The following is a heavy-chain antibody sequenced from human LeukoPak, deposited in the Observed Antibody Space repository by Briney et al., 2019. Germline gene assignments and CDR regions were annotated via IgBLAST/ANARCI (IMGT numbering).Heavy chain of an antibody. D-gene: IGHD4-11*01. V-gene: IGHV1-8*03. Sequence: ASVKVSCKASVYTFTSYDINWVRQSTGQGLEWMGWMNPNSGNTGYTQKFQGRVTITRNTSISTAYMELSSLRSEDTAVYYCARAFTTYYYYMDVSGKGTTVTVSS. CDR1: VYTFTSYD. J-gene: IGHJ6*03. CDR2: MNPNSGNT. CDR3: ARAFTTYYYYMDV.